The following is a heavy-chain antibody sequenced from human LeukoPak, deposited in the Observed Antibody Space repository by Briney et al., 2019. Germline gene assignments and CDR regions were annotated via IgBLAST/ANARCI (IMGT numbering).Heavy chain of an antibody. CDR3: ARDFSGSYYDLDY. CDR1: GFTFSRYS. V-gene: IGHV3-21*01. CDR2: ISSSSSYI. Sequence: GGSLRLSCAASGFTFSRYSMNWVRQAPGKGLEWVSSISSSSSYIYYADSVKGRFTISRDNAKNSLYLQMNSLRAEDTAVYYCARDFSGSYYDLDYWGQGTLVTVSS. J-gene: IGHJ4*02. D-gene: IGHD1-26*01.